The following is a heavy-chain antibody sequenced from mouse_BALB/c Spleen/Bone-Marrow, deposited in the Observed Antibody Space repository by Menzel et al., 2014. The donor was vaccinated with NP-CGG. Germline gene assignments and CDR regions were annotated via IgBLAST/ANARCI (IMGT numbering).Heavy chain of an antibody. CDR2: ILPGSGST. J-gene: IGHJ3*01. CDR3: ARRGHGFAWFAY. Sequence: VQLKESGTELMKPGASVKISCKATGYTFSSYWIEWVNQRPGHGLEWIGEILPGSGSTNYNEKFKGKATFTADTSSNTAYMQLSSLTSEDSAVYYCARRGHGFAWFAYWGQGTLVTVSA. D-gene: IGHD1-2*01. V-gene: IGHV1-9*01. CDR1: GYTFSSYW.